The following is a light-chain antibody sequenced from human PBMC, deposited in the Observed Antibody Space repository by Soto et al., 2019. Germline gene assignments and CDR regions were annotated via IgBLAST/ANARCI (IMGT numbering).Light chain of an antibody. CDR3: QSYDSSLSGYV. Sequence: QSALTQPPSVSGSPGQSVTISCTWISSNIGAGYDVHWYQQLPGTAPKLLIYGNSNRPSGVPDRFSGSKSGTSASLAITGLQAEDEADYYCQSYDSSLSGYVFGTGTKVTVL. CDR1: SSNIGAGYD. J-gene: IGLJ1*01. CDR2: GNS. V-gene: IGLV1-40*01.